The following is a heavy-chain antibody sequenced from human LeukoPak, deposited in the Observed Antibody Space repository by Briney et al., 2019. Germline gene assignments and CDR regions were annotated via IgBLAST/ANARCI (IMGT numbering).Heavy chain of an antibody. J-gene: IGHJ3*02. CDR3: ARANYRGDAFDI. CDR1: GGSISSGGYY. V-gene: IGHV4-31*03. D-gene: IGHD3-10*01. Sequence: PSETLSLTCTVSGGSISSGGYYWSWIRQHPGKGLEWIGYIYYSGSTYYNPSLKSRVTISVDTSKNQFSLKLSSVTAADTAVYYCARANYRGDAFDIWGQGTMVTVSS. CDR2: IYYSGST.